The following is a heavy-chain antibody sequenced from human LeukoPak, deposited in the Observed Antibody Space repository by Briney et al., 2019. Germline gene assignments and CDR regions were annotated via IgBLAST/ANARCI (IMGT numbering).Heavy chain of an antibody. CDR2: ISYDGSNK. CDR3: AKARGNLRANYFDY. J-gene: IGHJ4*02. V-gene: IGHV3-30*18. CDR1: GVTFSTYG. D-gene: IGHD1-14*01. Sequence: PGGSLLLSCGASGVTFSTYGMHWVRQAPGKVLEWVAVISYDGSNKYYADSLKGRFTISRDNSKNTLYLQMNSLRAEDTAVYYCAKARGNLRANYFDYWGQGTLVTVSS.